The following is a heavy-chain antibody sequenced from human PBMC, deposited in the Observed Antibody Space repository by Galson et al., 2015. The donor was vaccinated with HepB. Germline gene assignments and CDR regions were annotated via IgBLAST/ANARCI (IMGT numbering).Heavy chain of an antibody. V-gene: IGHV3-21*01. Sequence: SLRLSCAASGFTLGSYSMNWVRQAPGKELEWVSSISSSSSYIYYADSVRGRFTISRDNAKNSLYLQMNSLRAEDTAVYYCARDHWAWGITMVRGVLFDLWGRGTLVTVS. CDR3: ARDHWAWGITMVRGVLFDL. D-gene: IGHD3-10*01. CDR1: GFTLGSYS. CDR2: ISSSSSYI. J-gene: IGHJ2*01.